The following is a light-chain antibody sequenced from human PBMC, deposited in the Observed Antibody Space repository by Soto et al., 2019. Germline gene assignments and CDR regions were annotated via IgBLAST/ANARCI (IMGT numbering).Light chain of an antibody. CDR3: SSHTSSGTYV. V-gene: IGLV2-14*01. CDR1: STDVGSSNY. Sequence: ALTQPASVSGSPGQSIAISCTGTSTDVGSSNYVSWYQQHPGKAPKLMIFDVNNRPSGGSDRFSGSKSGNTASLTISGLQAEDEADYYCSSHTSSGTYVFGTGTKLTVL. CDR2: DVN. J-gene: IGLJ1*01.